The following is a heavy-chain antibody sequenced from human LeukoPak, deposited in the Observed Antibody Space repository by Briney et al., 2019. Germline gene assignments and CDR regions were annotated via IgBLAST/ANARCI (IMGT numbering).Heavy chain of an antibody. CDR3: GKVGGNTNS. D-gene: IGHD4-23*01. V-gene: IGHV4-30-4*01. Sequence: PSETLSLTCTVSGASITSDIFYWNWIRQSPGKGLEWIGAIHNSRGTSYNPSLESRLPISVDPSENKFFLKMTSVTDADTATYYCGKVGGNTNSWGQGTLVTVSS. J-gene: IGHJ4*02. CDR1: GASITSDIFY. CDR2: IHNSRGT.